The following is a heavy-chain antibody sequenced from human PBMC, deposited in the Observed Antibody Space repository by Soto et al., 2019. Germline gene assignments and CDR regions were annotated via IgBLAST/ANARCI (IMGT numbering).Heavy chain of an antibody. CDR1: GGTFSTYA. CDR3: AMQLNWNYYYYGMDV. V-gene: IGHV1-69*12. Sequence: QVQLVQSGAEVKKPGSSVKVSCKASGGTFSTYAISWVRQAPGQGLEWMGGIIPIFNRPNYAQKFQARLTIAADESSSTAYMELSSLRSAATAVYYCAMQLNWNYYYYGMDVWGQGTTVTVSS. J-gene: IGHJ6*02. CDR2: IIPIFNRP. D-gene: IGHD1-1*01.